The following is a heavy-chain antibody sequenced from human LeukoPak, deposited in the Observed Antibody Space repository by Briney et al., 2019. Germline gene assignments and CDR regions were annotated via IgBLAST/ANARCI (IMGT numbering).Heavy chain of an antibody. V-gene: IGHV3-23*01. Sequence: GGSLRLSCTASGYTFSSYAMTWVRQAPGEGLEWVSAISGSGANTYYADSVKGRFAASRDNSKDTLYLQMRGLTAEDTAVYYCARGRSGYGPFDAFDIWGHGTWVTVSS. CDR1: GYTFSSYA. CDR2: ISGSGANT. CDR3: ARGRSGYGPFDAFDI. D-gene: IGHD3-22*01. J-gene: IGHJ3*02.